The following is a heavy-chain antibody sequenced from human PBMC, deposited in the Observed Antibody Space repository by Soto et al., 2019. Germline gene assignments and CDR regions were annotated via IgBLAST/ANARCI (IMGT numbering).Heavy chain of an antibody. CDR2: INWNGVNK. CDR1: GFIFEDFA. J-gene: IGHJ1*01. D-gene: IGHD3-16*01. V-gene: IGHV3-9*01. CDR3: AKDVDRLGELWGYFQN. Sequence: EVQLVESGGGLEQPGRSLRLSCTVSGFIFEDFAMHWVRQAPGQGLEWVSGINWNGVNKGYAESVLGRFTISRDNAKKSIYLDMNYLRPEDTALYFCAKDVDRLGELWGYFQNWGQGTLVTVSS.